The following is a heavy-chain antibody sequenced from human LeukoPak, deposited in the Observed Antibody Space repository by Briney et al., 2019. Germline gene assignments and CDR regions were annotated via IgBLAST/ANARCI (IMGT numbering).Heavy chain of an antibody. J-gene: IGHJ6*04. Sequence: PSETLSLTCAVYGGSFSDYYWNWIRQPPGKGLEWIGEINHSGTTNYNPSLKSRVTISVDTSKNHFSLRLSAVTAADTAVYHCARGLRLPSRSAPAVPHVWAKGTTVTVSA. CDR1: GGSFSDYY. D-gene: IGHD2-2*01. CDR3: ARGLRLPSRSAPAVPHV. CDR2: INHSGTT. V-gene: IGHV4-34*01.